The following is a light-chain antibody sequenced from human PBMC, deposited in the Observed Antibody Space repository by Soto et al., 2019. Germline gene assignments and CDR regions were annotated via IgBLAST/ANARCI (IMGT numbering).Light chain of an antibody. CDR1: SGDIGRYKF. CDR2: EGT. Sequence: QSVLTQPASVSGSPGQSVTISCTGTSGDIGRYKFVSWFQQHPGKAPKLLIFEGTNRPSGVSHRFSGSKSSNTASLTISGLQAEDEAMYFCSSSTNTNTLVIFGGGTKLTVL. CDR3: SSSTNTNTLVI. V-gene: IGLV2-14*01. J-gene: IGLJ2*01.